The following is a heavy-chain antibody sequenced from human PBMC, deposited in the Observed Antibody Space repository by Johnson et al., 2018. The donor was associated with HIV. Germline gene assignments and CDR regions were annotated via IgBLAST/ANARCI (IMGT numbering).Heavy chain of an antibody. V-gene: IGHV3-20*04. D-gene: IGHD6-19*01. Sequence: VQLVESGGGVVQPGGSLRLSCAASGFTFDDYAMHWVRLAPGKGLEWVSGISWDGGSTYYADSVKGRFTISRDNAKNSLHLQMNSLRAEDTAFYYCARDRRNRQWQRLDAFDIWGQGTMVTVSS. CDR2: ISWDGGST. J-gene: IGHJ3*02. CDR3: ARDRRNRQWQRLDAFDI. CDR1: GFTFDDYA.